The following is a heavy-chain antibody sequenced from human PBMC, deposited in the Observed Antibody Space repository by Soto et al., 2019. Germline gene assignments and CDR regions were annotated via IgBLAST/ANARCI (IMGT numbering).Heavy chain of an antibody. D-gene: IGHD1-7*01. J-gene: IGHJ6*02. CDR1: GGSISSSNW. Sequence: QVQLQESGPGLVKPSGTLSLTCAVSGGSISSSNWWSWVRQPPGEGLEWIGASYHSGSTNYNPSLKSRVTISVDKSKNQFSLKLSSVTAADTAVYYCARDYLELRGGYYYYGMDVWGQGTTVTVSS. CDR2: SYHSGST. V-gene: IGHV4-4*02. CDR3: ARDYLELRGGYYYYGMDV.